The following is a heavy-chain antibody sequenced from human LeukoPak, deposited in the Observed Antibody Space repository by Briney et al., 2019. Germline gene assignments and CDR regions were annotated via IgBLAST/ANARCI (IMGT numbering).Heavy chain of an antibody. CDR1: GFTFSSYA. J-gene: IGHJ3*02. V-gene: IGHV3-23*01. Sequence: GGSLRLSCAASGFTFSSYAMSWVRQAPGKGLEWVSAISGSGGSTYYADSVKGRFTICRDNSKNTLYLQIHSLRVEDTATYFCARGGYFSFDMWGQGTKVTVSS. D-gene: IGHD5-18*01. CDR2: ISGSGGST. CDR3: ARGGYFSFDM.